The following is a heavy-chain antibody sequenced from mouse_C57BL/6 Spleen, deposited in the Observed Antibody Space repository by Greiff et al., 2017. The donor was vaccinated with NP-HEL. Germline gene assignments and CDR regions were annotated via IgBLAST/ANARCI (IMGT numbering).Heavy chain of an antibody. V-gene: IGHV1-26*01. CDR3: ARPYDGDYVGFAY. D-gene: IGHD2-3*01. Sequence: EVQLQQSGPELVKPGASVKISCKASGYTFTDYYMNWVKQSHGKSLEWIGDINPNNGGTSYNQKFKGKATLTVDKSSSTAYMELRSLTSEDSAVYYCARPYDGDYVGFAYWAKGLWSLSLQ. CDR1: GYTFTDYY. J-gene: IGHJ3*01. CDR2: INPNNGGT.